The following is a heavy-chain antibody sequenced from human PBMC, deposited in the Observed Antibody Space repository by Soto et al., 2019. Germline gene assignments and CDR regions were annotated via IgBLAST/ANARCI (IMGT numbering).Heavy chain of an antibody. D-gene: IGHD3-9*01. CDR1: GGSISSSSYY. CDR2: IYYSGST. V-gene: IGHV4-39*01. Sequence: SETLSLTCTVSGGSISSSSYYWGWIRQAPGKGLEWIGSIYYSGSTYYNPSLKSRVTISVDTSKNQFSLKLSSVTAADTAVYYCARTHYDILPGYYAYWGQGTLDTVSS. CDR3: ARTHYDILPGYYAY. J-gene: IGHJ4*02.